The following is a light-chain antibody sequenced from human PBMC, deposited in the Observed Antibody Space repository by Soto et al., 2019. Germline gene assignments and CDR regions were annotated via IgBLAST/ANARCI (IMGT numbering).Light chain of an antibody. J-gene: IGLJ2*01. CDR3: QVWDSSSVHVV. Sequence: SYELTQPPSVSVAPGKTARITCWGNNIGSKSVHWYQQKPGQAPVLVIYYDSDRPSGIPERFSGSNSGNTATLTISRVEAGDEADYYCQVWDSSSVHVVFGGGTKLTVL. V-gene: IGLV3-21*04. CDR2: YDS. CDR1: NIGSKS.